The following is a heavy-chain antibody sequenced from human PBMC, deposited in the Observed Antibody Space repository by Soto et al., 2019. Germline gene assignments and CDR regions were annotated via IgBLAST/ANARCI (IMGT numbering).Heavy chain of an antibody. CDR3: ARGMGMIRRHDS. V-gene: IGHV4-30-4*01. D-gene: IGHD3-22*01. CDR2: IYYTGTT. CDR1: GGSISCGDYY. J-gene: IGHJ4*02. Sequence: QVQLQESGPGLVKPSETLSLTCTVSGGSISCGDYYWTWIRQSPGKGLEWIGNIYYTGTTYYNPSLKSRVTISVDTSNNQFSLSLNSVTATDTAVYYCARGMGMIRRHDSWGQGTLVIVST.